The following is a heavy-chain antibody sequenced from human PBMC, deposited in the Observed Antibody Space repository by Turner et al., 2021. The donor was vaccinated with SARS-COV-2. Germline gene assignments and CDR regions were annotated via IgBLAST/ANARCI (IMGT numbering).Heavy chain of an antibody. J-gene: IGHJ5*02. D-gene: IGHD2-2*01. Sequence: QVQLVQSGAEVKKPGASVKVSCKISGYTLPELSMYWVRQAPGKGLEWMGGCDPEDGETIYAQNFQGRVTMTEDTSTDTAYMELSSLRSEDTAVYFCATGYQLRVNWFDPWGQGTLVTVSS. V-gene: IGHV1-24*01. CDR2: CDPEDGET. CDR1: GYTLPELS. CDR3: ATGYQLRVNWFDP.